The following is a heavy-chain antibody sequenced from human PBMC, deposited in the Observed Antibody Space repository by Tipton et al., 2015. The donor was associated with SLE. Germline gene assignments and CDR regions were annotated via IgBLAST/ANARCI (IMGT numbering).Heavy chain of an antibody. V-gene: IGHV4-59*01. CDR2: IYYSGST. CDR1: GGSISSYY. Sequence: TLSLTCTVSGGSISSYYWSWIRQPAGKGLEWIGYIYYSGSTNYNPSLKSRVTISVDTSKNQFSLKLSSVTAADTAVYYCARGYLRSSWTVDYFDYWGQGTLVTVSS. D-gene: IGHD6-13*01. J-gene: IGHJ4*02. CDR3: ARGYLRSSWTVDYFDY.